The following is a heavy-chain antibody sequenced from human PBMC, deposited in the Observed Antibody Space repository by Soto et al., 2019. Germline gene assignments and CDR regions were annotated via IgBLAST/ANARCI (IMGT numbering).Heavy chain of an antibody. CDR3: ARSNILTGYYVASGFDY. V-gene: IGHV3-66*01. Sequence: GGSLRLSCAASGFTVSSNYMSWVRQAPGKGLEWVSVIYSGGSTYYADSVKGRFTISRDNSKNTLYLQMNSLRAEDTAVYYCARSNILTGYYVASGFDYWGQGTLVTVS. J-gene: IGHJ4*02. D-gene: IGHD3-9*01. CDR1: GFTVSSNY. CDR2: IYSGGST.